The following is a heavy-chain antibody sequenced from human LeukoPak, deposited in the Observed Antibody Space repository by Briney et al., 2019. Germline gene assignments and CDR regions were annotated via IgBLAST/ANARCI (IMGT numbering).Heavy chain of an antibody. CDR1: GFTFSSYG. CDR2: ISYDGSNK. D-gene: IGHD1-7*01. CDR3: AKGGTNYYYGMDV. V-gene: IGHV3-30*18. J-gene: IGHJ6*02. Sequence: PGGSLRLFCAASGFTFSSYGMHWVRQAPGKGLEWVAVISYDGSNKYYADSVKGRFTISRDNSKNTLYLQMNSLRAEDTAVYYCAKGGTNYYYGMDVWGQGTTVTVSS.